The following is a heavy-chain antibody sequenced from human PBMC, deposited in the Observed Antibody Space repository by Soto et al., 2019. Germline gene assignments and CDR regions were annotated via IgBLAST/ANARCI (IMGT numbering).Heavy chain of an antibody. CDR1: GFTFSSYA. CDR2: ISYDGSNK. J-gene: IGHJ4*02. Sequence: GGSLRLSCAASGFTFSSYAMHWVRQAPGKGLEWVAVISYDGSNKYYADSVKGRFTISRDNSKNTLSLQMNSLRAEDTAVYFCARDTRQWLAIYDFDYWGQGTLVTVSS. CDR3: ARDTRQWLAIYDFDY. D-gene: IGHD6-19*01. V-gene: IGHV3-30-3*01.